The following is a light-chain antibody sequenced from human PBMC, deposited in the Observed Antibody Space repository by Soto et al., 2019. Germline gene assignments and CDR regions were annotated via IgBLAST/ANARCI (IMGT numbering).Light chain of an antibody. J-gene: IGLJ1*01. V-gene: IGLV2-14*01. CDR3: SSYTTSNTPLYV. CDR1: SRDTAGYNY. CDR2: EVS. Sequence: QYALTQPASVSGSPGQSITISCTGTSRDTAGYNYVSWYQQHPGKAPKLMIYEVSNRPSGVSNRFSGSQSGNTASLTISGLQAADEANYYCSSYTTSNTPLYVFGTGTKLTVL.